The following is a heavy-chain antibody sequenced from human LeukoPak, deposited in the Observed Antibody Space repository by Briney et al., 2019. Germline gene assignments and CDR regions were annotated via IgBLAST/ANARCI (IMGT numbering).Heavy chain of an antibody. J-gene: IGHJ4*02. Sequence: QAGGSLRLSCAASGFTFDDYAMHWVRQAPGKGLEWVSGISWNSGIIGYADSVKGRFTISRDNAKNSLYLQMNSLRAEDTALYYCARGGGPIVARTPDYWGQGTLVTVSS. CDR1: GFTFDDYA. V-gene: IGHV3-9*01. CDR2: ISWNSGII. D-gene: IGHD3-22*01. CDR3: ARGGGPIVARTPDY.